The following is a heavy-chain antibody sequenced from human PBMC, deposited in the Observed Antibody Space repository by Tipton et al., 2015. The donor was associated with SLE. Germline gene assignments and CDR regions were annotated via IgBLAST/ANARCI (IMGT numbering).Heavy chain of an antibody. CDR1: GGSISSSSYY. D-gene: IGHD7-27*01. CDR2: IYYSGST. CDR3: ARNWVDYFDF. J-gene: IGHJ4*02. V-gene: IGHV4-39*01. Sequence: TLSLTCTVSGGSISSSSYYWGWIRQPPGKGLEWIGSIYYSGSTYYNPSLKSRVTISVDTSKNQFSLKLSSVTAADTAVYYCARNWVDYFDFWGQGTLVTVSS.